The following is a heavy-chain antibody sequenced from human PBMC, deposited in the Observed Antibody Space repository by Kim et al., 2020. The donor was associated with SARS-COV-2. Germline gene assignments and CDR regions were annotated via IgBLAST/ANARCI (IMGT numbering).Heavy chain of an antibody. J-gene: IGHJ4*02. D-gene: IGHD2-2*01. CDR2: IYYSGNT. V-gene: IGHV4-59*13. Sequence: ETLSLTCTVSGGSISNYYWSWIRQPPGKGLEWIGYIYYSGNTNYNPSLKSRVTISVDTSKNQCSLELSSVTAADTALYYCARSSTSGNRYFDYWGQGALGTVSS. CDR3: ARSSTSGNRYFDY. CDR1: GGSISNYY.